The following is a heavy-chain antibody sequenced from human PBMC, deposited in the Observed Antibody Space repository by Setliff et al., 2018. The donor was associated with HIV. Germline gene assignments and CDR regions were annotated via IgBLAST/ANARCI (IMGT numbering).Heavy chain of an antibody. Sequence: GGSLRLSCAASGFTFSSYVLHWVSVIYSNANTLYADSVKGRFTSSRDNSKNTLYLQMNNLRAEDTAVYYCARGQSNSWYVKVPYYMDVWGKGTTVTVSS. J-gene: IGHJ6*03. CDR2: IYSNANT. CDR3: ARGQSNSWYVKVPYYMDV. D-gene: IGHD6-13*01. CDR1: GFTFSSY. V-gene: IGHV3-66*02.